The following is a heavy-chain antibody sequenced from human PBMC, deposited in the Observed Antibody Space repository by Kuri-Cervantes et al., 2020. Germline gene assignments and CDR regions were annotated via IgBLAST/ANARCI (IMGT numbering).Heavy chain of an antibody. CDR3: ARLCSSGSCFCY. CDR1: GYTFTSYG. Sequence: ASVKVSCKASGYTFTSYGISWVRQAPGQGLEWMAWISAYNGNANYAQNLQGRVTMTTDTSTRTAYMELRSLRSDDTAVYYCARLCSSGSCFCYWGQGTLVTVSS. D-gene: IGHD2-15*01. CDR2: ISAYNGNA. J-gene: IGHJ4*02. V-gene: IGHV1-18*01.